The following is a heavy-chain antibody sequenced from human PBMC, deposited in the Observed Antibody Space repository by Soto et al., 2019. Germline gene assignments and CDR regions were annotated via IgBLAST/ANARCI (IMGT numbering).Heavy chain of an antibody. Sequence: SETLSLTGTVSGGSISSYYWSWIRQPPGKGLEWIGYIYYSGSTNYNPSLKSRVAISVDTSKNQFSLKLSSVTAADTAVYYCARGGAVAGNYYYYYGMDVWGQGTTVTVSS. J-gene: IGHJ6*02. CDR1: GGSISSYY. CDR2: IYYSGST. D-gene: IGHD6-19*01. V-gene: IGHV4-59*01. CDR3: ARGGAVAGNYYYYYGMDV.